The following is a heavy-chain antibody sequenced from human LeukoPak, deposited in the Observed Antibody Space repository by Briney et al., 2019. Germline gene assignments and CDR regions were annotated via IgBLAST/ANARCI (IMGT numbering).Heavy chain of an antibody. Sequence: SVTLSLTCTVSGGSISSYYWSWIRQPPGKGLEWIGYIYYTGSTNYNPSLKSRVTISVDTSKNQFSLKLSSVTAADTAVYYCARGGGMYSYGYNFDYWGQGTLVTVSS. D-gene: IGHD5-18*01. V-gene: IGHV4-59*01. CDR3: ARGGGMYSYGYNFDY. CDR1: GGSISSYY. J-gene: IGHJ4*02. CDR2: IYYTGST.